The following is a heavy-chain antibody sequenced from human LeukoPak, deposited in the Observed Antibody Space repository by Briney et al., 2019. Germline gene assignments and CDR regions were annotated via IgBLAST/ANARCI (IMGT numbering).Heavy chain of an antibody. J-gene: IGHJ3*02. CDR1: GGSFSGYY. CDR2: TNHSGST. Sequence: SETLSLTCAVYGGSFSGYYWSWIRQPPGKGLEWIGETNHSGSTNYNPSLKSRVTISVDTSKNQFSLKLSSVTAADTAVYYCARVGVVDHTAMATEGAAFDIWGQGTMVTVSS. V-gene: IGHV4-34*01. CDR3: ARVGVVDHTAMATEGAAFDI. D-gene: IGHD5-18*01.